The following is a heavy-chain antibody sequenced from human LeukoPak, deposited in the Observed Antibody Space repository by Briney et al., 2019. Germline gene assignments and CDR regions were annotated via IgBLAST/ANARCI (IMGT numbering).Heavy chain of an antibody. CDR2: INHSGST. J-gene: IGHJ4*02. V-gene: IGHV4-34*01. D-gene: IGHD3-9*01. CDR1: GGSFSGYY. CDR3: ARPHSTFFDQDAAYYFDY. Sequence: SETLSLTCAVYGGSFSGYYWSWIRQPPGKGLEWVGEINHSGSTNYNPSLKSRVTISVDTSKNHFSLKLSSVTAADTAVYYCARPHSTFFDQDAAYYFDYWGQGTLVTVSS.